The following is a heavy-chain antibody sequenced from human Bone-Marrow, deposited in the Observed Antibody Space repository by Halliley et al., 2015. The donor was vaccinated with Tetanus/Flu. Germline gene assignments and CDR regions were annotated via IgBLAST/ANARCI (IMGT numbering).Heavy chain of an antibody. J-gene: IGHJ5*02. CDR2: ITGSGVTT. D-gene: IGHD3-10*01. CDR1: GFTFSSHA. Sequence: SLRLSCATSGFTFSSHAMSWVRQAPGKGLEWVSGITGSGVTTDYADSVKGRFSISRDNSRNMLFLQINSLGAEDTALYYCAKERYASGSSFFDPWGQGTLVTVSS. V-gene: IGHV3-23*01. CDR3: AKERYASGSSFFDP.